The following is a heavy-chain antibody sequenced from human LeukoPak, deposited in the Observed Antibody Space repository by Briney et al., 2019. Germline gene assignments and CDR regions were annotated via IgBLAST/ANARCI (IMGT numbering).Heavy chain of an antibody. CDR1: GGSISSSSYY. J-gene: IGHJ6*03. CDR2: IYYSGST. Sequence: SETLSLTCTVSGGSISSSSYYWGWIRQPPGKGLEWIGSIYYSGSTYDNPSLKSRVTISVDTSKNQFSLKLSSVTAADTAVYYCHVVPAAIGGCYYYYYMDVWGKGTTVTVSS. V-gene: IGHV4-39*01. D-gene: IGHD2-2*02. CDR3: HVVPAAIGGCYYYYYMDV.